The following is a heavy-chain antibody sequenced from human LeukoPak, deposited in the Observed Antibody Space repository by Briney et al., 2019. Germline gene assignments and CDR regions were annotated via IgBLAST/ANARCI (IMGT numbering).Heavy chain of an antibody. CDR2: ISCSGGST. CDR3: AQGNDFPDHYYYYYIDV. J-gene: IGHJ6*03. D-gene: IGHD3-3*01. Sequence: PGGSLRLACAPSGFTFSSYAMSWVRQAPGEGREWVSAISCSGGSTYYADSGKGPFTISRDNSKNTLYLQMNSLRAEDTAVYYCAQGNDFPDHYYYYYIDVWGKGTTVTVCS. V-gene: IGHV3-23*01. CDR1: GFTFSSYA.